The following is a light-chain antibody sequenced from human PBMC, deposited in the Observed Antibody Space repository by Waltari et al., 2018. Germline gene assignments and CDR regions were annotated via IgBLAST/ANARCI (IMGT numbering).Light chain of an antibody. J-gene: IGKJ2*03. CDR2: KVT. CDR1: QSLLHRNGNTY. Sequence: DIVMTQTPLSLPVTPGEPASISCQSSQSLLHRNGNTYLQWYLQKPGQSPRLLIYKVTNRKSGVPDRFSGSGSGTDFTLKISRVEPEDVGVYYCMQTTTDPFSFGQGTKVEIK. V-gene: IGKV2D-29*02. CDR3: MQTTTDPFS.